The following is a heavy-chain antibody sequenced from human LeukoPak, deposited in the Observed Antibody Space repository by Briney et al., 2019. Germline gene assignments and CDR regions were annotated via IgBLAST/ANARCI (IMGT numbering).Heavy chain of an antibody. J-gene: IGHJ1*01. CDR3: ARDSGRYYYDKWGVGYFQH. CDR2: IYYSGST. V-gene: IGHV4-39*07. D-gene: IGHD3-22*01. CDR1: GGSISSSSYY. Sequence: TPSETLSLTCTVSGGSISSSSYYWGWIRQPPGKGLEWIGSIYYSGSTYYNPSLKSRVTISVDTSKNQFSLKLSSVTAADTAVYYCARDSGRYYYDKWGVGYFQHWGRGTLVTVSS.